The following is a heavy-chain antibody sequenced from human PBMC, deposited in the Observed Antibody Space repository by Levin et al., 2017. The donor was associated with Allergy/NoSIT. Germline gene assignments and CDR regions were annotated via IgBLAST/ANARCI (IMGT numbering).Heavy chain of an antibody. Sequence: GESLKISCKASGYTFTSYGISWVRQAPGQGLEWMGWISAYNGNTNYAQKLQGRVTMTTDTSTSTAYMELRSLRSDDTAVYYCARDGGQWLVPEYFQHWGQGTLVTVSS. CDR3: ARDGGQWLVPEYFQH. CDR1: GYTFTSYG. D-gene: IGHD6-19*01. CDR2: ISAYNGNT. V-gene: IGHV1-18*01. J-gene: IGHJ1*01.